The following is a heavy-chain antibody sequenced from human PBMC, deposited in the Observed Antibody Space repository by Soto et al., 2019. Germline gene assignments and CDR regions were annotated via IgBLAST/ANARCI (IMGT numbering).Heavy chain of an antibody. CDR3: AKDGSLEGAYFDY. CDR2: INGSGVST. D-gene: IGHD2-15*01. CDR1: GFTFSNYA. J-gene: IGHJ4*02. V-gene: IGHV3-23*01. Sequence: GGSLRLSCAPSGFTFSNYAMSWVRQAPGKGLEWVSTINGSGVSTYYADSVKGRFTISRDNSKNMLFVQMNSLRVEDTAIYFCAKDGSLEGAYFDYWGQGTLVTVSS.